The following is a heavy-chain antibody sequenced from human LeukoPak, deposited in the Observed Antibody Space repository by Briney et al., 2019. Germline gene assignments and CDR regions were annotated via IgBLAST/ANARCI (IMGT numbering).Heavy chain of an antibody. V-gene: IGHV1-18*01. D-gene: IGHD3-10*01. CDR3: ATDSFGDVYFDY. CDR2: ISSYNGNT. Sequence: ASVKVSCKASGYTFTSYGISWVRQAPGQGLEWMGWISSYNGNTNYAQKFQGRVTMTEDTSTDTAYMELSSLRSEDTAVYYCATDSFGDVYFDYWGQGTLVTVSS. J-gene: IGHJ4*02. CDR1: GYTFTSYG.